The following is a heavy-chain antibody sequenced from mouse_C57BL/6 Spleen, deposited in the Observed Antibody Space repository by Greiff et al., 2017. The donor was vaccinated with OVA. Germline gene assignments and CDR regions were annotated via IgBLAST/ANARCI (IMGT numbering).Heavy chain of an antibody. CDR1: GFSLTSYG. CDR2: IWSGGST. Sequence: VKLMESGPGLVQPSQSLSITCTVSGFSLTSYGVHWVRQSPGKGLEWLGVIWSGGSTDYNAAFISRLSISKNNSKRQVFFKITSLQADDTAIYYCARYASYWYFDVWGTGTTVTVSS. CDR3: ARYASYWYFDV. V-gene: IGHV2-2*01. D-gene: IGHD3-3*01. J-gene: IGHJ1*03.